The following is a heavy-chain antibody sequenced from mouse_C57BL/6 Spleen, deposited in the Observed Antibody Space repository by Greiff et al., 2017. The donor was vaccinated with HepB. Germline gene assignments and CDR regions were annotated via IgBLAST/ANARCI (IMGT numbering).Heavy chain of an antibody. CDR1: GYTFTSYG. CDR2: IYPRSGNT. V-gene: IGHV1-81*01. J-gene: IGHJ4*01. CDR3: ARGTPPPDAMDY. D-gene: IGHD3-3*01. Sequence: QVQLQQSGAELARPGASVKLSCKASGYTFTSYGISWVKQRTGQGLEWIGEIYPRSGNTYYNEKFKGKATLTADKSSSTAYMELRSLTSEDSAVYFCARGTPPPDAMDYWGQGTSVTVSS.